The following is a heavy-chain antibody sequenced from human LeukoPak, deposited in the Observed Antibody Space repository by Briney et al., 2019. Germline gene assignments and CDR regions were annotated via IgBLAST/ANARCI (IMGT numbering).Heavy chain of an antibody. Sequence: SETLSLTCAVSGGSISSSNWWRWVRQPPGKGLEWIGEIYHSGSTNYNPSLKSRVTISVDKSKNQFSLKLSSVTAADTAVYYCATDAKLKPYCSGGSCYSGYFDYWGQGTLVTVSS. CDR3: ATDAKLKPYCSGGSCYSGYFDY. CDR2: IYHSGST. J-gene: IGHJ4*02. CDR1: GGSISSSNW. D-gene: IGHD2-15*01. V-gene: IGHV4-4*02.